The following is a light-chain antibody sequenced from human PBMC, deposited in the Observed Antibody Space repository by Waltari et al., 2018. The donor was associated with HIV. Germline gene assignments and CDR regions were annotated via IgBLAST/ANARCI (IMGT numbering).Light chain of an antibody. Sequence: QSVLTQPPSVSGAPGQRVTISCTRSSSNVEAAYDVHWFQQVPGTAPKLRIYGNVNRPSGVPDRFSGSRYGTSASLAITGLQAEDEADYYCQSYDTSLTDIIFGGGTKLTVL. V-gene: IGLV1-40*01. CDR2: GNV. CDR3: QSYDTSLTDII. CDR1: SSNVEAAYD. J-gene: IGLJ2*01.